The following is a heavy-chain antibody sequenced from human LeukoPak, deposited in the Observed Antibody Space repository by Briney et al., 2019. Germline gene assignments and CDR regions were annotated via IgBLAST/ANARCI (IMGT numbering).Heavy chain of an antibody. CDR1: GYTFTSYG. V-gene: IGHV1-18*01. CDR2: ISATNGNT. Sequence: ASVKVSCKASGYTFTSYGISWVRQAPGQGLEWMGWISATNGNTNYAQKLQGRVTMTTDTSTSTAYMELRSLRSDDTAVYYCARDILDILTGFPRGAPDYWGQGTLVTVSS. J-gene: IGHJ4*02. D-gene: IGHD3-9*01. CDR3: ARDILDILTGFPRGAPDY.